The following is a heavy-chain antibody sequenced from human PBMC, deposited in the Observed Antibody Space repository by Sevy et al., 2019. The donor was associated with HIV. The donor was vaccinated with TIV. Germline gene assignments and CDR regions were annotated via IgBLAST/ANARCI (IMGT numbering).Heavy chain of an antibody. J-gene: IGHJ4*02. CDR2: ISYDGSKK. Sequence: GGSLRLSCAASGFTFSSHGMHWVRQAPGKGLEWVAFISYDGSKKYYTDSVKGRFTISRDNSKNTVYLQMNSLRAKDTAVYSCAKLRSAFGPLDDWGQGTLVTVSS. V-gene: IGHV3-30*18. CDR3: AKLRSAFGPLDD. CDR1: GFTFSSHG. D-gene: IGHD3-16*01.